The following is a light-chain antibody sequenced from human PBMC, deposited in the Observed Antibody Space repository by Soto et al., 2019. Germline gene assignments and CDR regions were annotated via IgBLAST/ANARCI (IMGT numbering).Light chain of an antibody. Sequence: EIVLTQSPATLSLSPGERATLSCRAIQSVSSDLAWYQQKPGQAPRLLIYDASNRATVIPARFSGSGSGTDCTLTISSLEPEDFAVYYCQQRSNWPPGFTFGPGTKVDIK. CDR2: DAS. CDR3: QQRSNWPPGFT. CDR1: QSVSSD. V-gene: IGKV3-11*01. J-gene: IGKJ3*01.